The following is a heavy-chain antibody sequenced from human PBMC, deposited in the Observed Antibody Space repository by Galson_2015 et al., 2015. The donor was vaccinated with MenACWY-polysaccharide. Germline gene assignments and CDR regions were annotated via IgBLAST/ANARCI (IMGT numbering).Heavy chain of an antibody. J-gene: IGHJ4*02. V-gene: IGHV3-7*01. Sequence: SLRLSCAASGFTFSSYAMSWVRQAPGKRLEWVANIRQDGNEKYHLDSVKGRFTISRDNAKSSLYLQMNSLRAEDTAVYYCARVSMPTYFDYWGQGTLVTVSS. CDR3: ARVSMPTYFDY. D-gene: IGHD2-2*01. CDR2: IRQDGNEK. CDR1: GFTFSSYA.